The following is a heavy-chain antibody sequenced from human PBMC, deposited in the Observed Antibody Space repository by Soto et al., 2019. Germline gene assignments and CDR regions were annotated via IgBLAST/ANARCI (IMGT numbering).Heavy chain of an antibody. CDR2: MNPNSGNT. Sequence: ASVKVSCKASGYTFTSYDINWVRQATGQGLEWMGWMNPNSGNTGYTQKFQGRVTMTRNTSISTAYMELSSLRSEDTAVYYCASPARNYDFWSGYSFDIWGQGTMVTVSS. CDR1: GYTFTSYD. J-gene: IGHJ3*02. D-gene: IGHD3-3*01. CDR3: ASPARNYDFWSGYSFDI. V-gene: IGHV1-8*01.